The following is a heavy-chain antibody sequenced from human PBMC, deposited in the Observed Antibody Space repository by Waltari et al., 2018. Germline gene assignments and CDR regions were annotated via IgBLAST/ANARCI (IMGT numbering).Heavy chain of an antibody. V-gene: IGHV1-69*01. Sequence: QVQLVQSGAEVKNPGSTLKVSCKTSGGAFSTYAISWVRQAPGQGLEWMGINPIAGTADYSQKFQGRITITADESTSTAYMELSGLNSDDTAVYYCATFGGNSNWFDPWGQGTLVTVSS. CDR3: ATFGGNSNWFDP. CDR1: GGAFSTYA. CDR2: INPIAGTA. J-gene: IGHJ5*02. D-gene: IGHD1-7*01.